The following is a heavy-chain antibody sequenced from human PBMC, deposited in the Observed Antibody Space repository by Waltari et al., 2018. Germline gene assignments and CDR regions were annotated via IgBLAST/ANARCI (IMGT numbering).Heavy chain of an antibody. CDR3: AKDRSWGFLAWFDP. V-gene: IGHV3-23*01. CDR2: FSGSGGST. CDR1: GFTFSSYA. J-gene: IGHJ5*02. Sequence: EVQLLESGGGLVQPGGSLRLSCAASGFTFSSYALSRVRQAPGKVLEWVSAFSGSGGSTYYADSVKGRFTISRDNSKNTLYLQMNSLRAEDTAVYYCAKDRSWGFLAWFDPWGQGTLVTVSS. D-gene: IGHD3-3*01.